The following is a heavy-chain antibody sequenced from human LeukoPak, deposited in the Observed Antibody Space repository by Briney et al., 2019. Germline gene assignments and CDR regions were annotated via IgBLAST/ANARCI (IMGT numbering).Heavy chain of an antibody. D-gene: IGHD3-10*01. CDR3: AKHSTGVEC. J-gene: IGHJ2*01. CDR2: ISGSGGST. Sequence: GGSLTLSCAASGFTFSSYAMSWVRQASGYGLEWVSAISGSGGSTYYADSVKGRFTISRDNSKNTLYLQMNSLRAEDTAVYYCAKHSTGVECWGRGTLVTVSS. CDR1: GFTFSSYA. V-gene: IGHV3-23*01.